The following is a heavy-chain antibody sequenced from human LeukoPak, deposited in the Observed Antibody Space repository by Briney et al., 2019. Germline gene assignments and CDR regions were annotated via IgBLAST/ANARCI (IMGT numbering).Heavy chain of an antibody. V-gene: IGHV1-46*01. CDR2: LKLYDGSI. Sequence: GASVKVSCKASGYSFIRYHIHWVRQAPGQGLEWMGALKLYDGSISHAQKFQGRVAMTRDTSTSRVYMEVSSLRSEDTAVYYCARTYSSSDEFDYWGQGTLVTVSS. CDR1: GYSFIRYH. CDR3: ARTYSSSDEFDY. J-gene: IGHJ4*02. D-gene: IGHD6-13*01.